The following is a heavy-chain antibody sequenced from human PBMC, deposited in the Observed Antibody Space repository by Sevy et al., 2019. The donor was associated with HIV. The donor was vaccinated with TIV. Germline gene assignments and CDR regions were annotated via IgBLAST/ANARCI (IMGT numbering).Heavy chain of an antibody. CDR2: IKVDGSER. V-gene: IGHV3-7*03. Sequence: GGSLRLSCAASGFTFSSYWMSWVRQAPGKGLEWVAHIKVDGSERYYVDSVKGRFTISRENAKNSLYLQMNSLRAEDTAVCYCARDCSSTSCLWGLDVWGQGTTVTVSS. D-gene: IGHD2-2*01. CDR3: ARDCSSTSCLWGLDV. CDR1: GFTFSSYW. J-gene: IGHJ6*02.